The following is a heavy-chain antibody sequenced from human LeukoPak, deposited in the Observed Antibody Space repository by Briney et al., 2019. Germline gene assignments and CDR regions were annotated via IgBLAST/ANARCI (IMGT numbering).Heavy chain of an antibody. D-gene: IGHD5-24*01. J-gene: IGHJ6*02. CDR3: ARADGSGLQLYYYYGMDV. CDR1: GGSISNYY. V-gene: IGHV4-59*01. Sequence: PSETLSLTCTVSGGSISNYYWSWIRQPPGKGLEWIGYIYYSGSTNYNPSLKSRVTISVDTSKNQFSLKLSSVTAADTAVYYCARADGSGLQLYYYYGMDVWGQGTTVTVSS. CDR2: IYYSGST.